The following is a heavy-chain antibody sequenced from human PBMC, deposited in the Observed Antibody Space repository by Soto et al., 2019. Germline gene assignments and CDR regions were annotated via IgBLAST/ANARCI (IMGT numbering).Heavy chain of an antibody. CDR2: IYYSGST. CDR1: GGPISSGGYS. D-gene: IGHD1-1*01. V-gene: IGHV4-61*08. CDR3: ARGDGYHFDY. Sequence: SETLSLTCAVSGGPISSGGYSWSWIRQPPGKGLEWIGYIYYSGSTNYKPSLKSRVTISVDTSKKQFSLKLSSVTAADTAVYYCARGDGYHFDYWGQGTLVTVSS. J-gene: IGHJ4*02.